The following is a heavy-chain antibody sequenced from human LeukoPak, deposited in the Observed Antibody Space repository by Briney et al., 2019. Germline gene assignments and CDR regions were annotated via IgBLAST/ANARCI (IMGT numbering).Heavy chain of an antibody. CDR1: GYTFTSHA. CDR2: INGATGNT. J-gene: IGHJ6*02. V-gene: IGHV1-3*01. D-gene: IGHD2/OR15-2a*01. Sequence: EASVKPSCKASGYTFTSHALHWVRQAPGEGLEWMAWINGATGNTEYSQKFQARVTITRDTSASTAYMELSSLRSEDTAVYYCARSIIIVPNTSYYYYYMDVWGQGTTDTVSS. CDR3: ARSIIIVPNTSYYYYYMDV.